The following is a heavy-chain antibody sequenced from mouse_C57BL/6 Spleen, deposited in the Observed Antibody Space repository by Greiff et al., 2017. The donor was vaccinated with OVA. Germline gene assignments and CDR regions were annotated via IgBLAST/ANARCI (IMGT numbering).Heavy chain of an antibody. CDR1: GYTFTSYW. J-gene: IGHJ4*01. CDR2: INPSTGGT. CDR3: ARSPDGYAMDY. Sequence: QVQLQQPGTELVRPGASVTLSCKASGYTFTSYWMHWVKQRPGQGLEWIGNINPSTGGTTYNEKFKSKATLTVDKSSSTAYMQLSSLTSEDSAVYYCARSPDGYAMDYWGQGTSVTVSS. V-gene: IGHV1-53*01. D-gene: IGHD2-3*01.